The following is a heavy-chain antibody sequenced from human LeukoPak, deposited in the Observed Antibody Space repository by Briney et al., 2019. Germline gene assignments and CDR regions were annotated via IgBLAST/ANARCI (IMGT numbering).Heavy chain of an antibody. J-gene: IGHJ4*02. CDR2: INHSGST. V-gene: IGHV4-34*01. D-gene: IGHD3-22*01. CDR3: ARGPTYYYDSSGYYKVY. Sequence: SETLSLTCAVYGGSFSGYYWSWIRQPPGKGLEWIGEINHSGSTNYNPSLKSRVTISVDTSKNQFSLKLSSVTAADTAVYYCARGPTYYYDSSGYYKVYWGQGTLVTVSS. CDR1: GGSFSGYY.